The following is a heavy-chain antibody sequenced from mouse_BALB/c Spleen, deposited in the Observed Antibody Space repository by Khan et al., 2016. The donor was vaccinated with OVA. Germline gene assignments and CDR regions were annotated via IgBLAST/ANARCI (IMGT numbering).Heavy chain of an antibody. J-gene: IGHJ2*01. D-gene: IGHD2-2*01. CDR2: ISIYYDNT. Sequence: QVQLKESGPELVRPGESVKISCKGSGYTFTDYAMHWVKQSHAKSLEWIGVISIYYDNTNYNKKFKGKATMTVDKSSSTAYMELARLTSEDSAIYYCARGGQWLRRGGGNSDYWGQGTTLTVSS. CDR1: GYTFTDYA. CDR3: ARGGQWLRRGGGNSDY. V-gene: IGHV1S137*01.